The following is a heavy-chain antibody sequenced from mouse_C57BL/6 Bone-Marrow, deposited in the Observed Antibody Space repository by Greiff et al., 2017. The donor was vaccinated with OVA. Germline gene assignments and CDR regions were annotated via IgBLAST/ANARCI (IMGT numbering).Heavy chain of an antibody. CDR3: ARSGGAY. CDR2: IDPSDSYT. D-gene: IGHD3-1*01. CDR1: GYTFTSYW. V-gene: IGHV1-59*01. J-gene: IGHJ2*01. Sequence: VQLQQPGAELVRPGTSVKLSCKASGYTFTSYWMHWVKQRPGQGLEWIGVIDPSDSYTNYNQKFKGKATLTVDTSSSTAYMQLSSLTSEDSAVYYCARSGGAYWGQGTTLTVSS.